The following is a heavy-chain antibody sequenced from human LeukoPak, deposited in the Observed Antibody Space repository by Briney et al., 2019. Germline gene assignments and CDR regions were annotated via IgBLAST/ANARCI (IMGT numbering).Heavy chain of an antibody. D-gene: IGHD3-9*01. CDR3: ARGSQVYDILNYFDY. CDR2: FYDSGNT. V-gene: IGHV4-38-2*02. J-gene: IGHJ4*02. CDR1: GYSISSGYY. Sequence: SETLSLTCTVSGYSISSGYYWGWIRQPPGKGLEWIGSFYDSGNTYYNPSLKSRVTISVDTSKNQFSLKLSSVTAADTAVYYCARGSQVYDILNYFDYWGQGTLVTVSS.